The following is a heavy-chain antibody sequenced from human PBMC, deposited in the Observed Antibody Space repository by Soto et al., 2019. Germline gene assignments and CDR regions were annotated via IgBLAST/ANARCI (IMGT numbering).Heavy chain of an antibody. Sequence: QVQLVQSGAEVKKPGSSVKVSCKASGGTFSSYAISWVRQAPGQGLEWMGGIIPIFGTANYAQKFQGRVTITADESTSTAYMELSSLRSEDTAVYYCARDYTSAVAGEYNWFDPWGQGTLVTVSS. V-gene: IGHV1-69*12. CDR1: GGTFSSYA. CDR2: IIPIFGTA. J-gene: IGHJ5*02. CDR3: ARDYTSAVAGEYNWFDP. D-gene: IGHD6-19*01.